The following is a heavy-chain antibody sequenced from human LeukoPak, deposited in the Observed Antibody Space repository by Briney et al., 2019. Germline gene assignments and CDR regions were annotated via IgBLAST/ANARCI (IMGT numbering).Heavy chain of an antibody. CDR1: GFTSSSYG. J-gene: IGHJ4*02. CDR3: AKDRSCSGGSCYWDY. Sequence: PGGSLRLSCAASGFTSSSYGMSCVRQAQEKGLEWVGGISGSGGNTNYADSVKGRFTISRDNSKNTLYLQMNSLRAEDTAVYYCAKDRSCSGGSCYWDYWGQGTLVTVSS. D-gene: IGHD2-15*01. CDR2: ISGSGGNT. V-gene: IGHV3-23*01.